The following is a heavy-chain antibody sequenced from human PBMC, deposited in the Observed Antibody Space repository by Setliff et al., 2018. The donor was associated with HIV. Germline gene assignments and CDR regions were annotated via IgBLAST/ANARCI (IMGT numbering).Heavy chain of an antibody. D-gene: IGHD3-22*01. Sequence: PSETLSLTCTVSGASISGSYWIWIRQPPGKGLEWVGYMSLTRDTKYNPSLNSRVTTSIDTSKNQFSLELRSVTAADAAVYYCARHYDSSGYGDYFDDWGRGILVTVSS. CDR2: MSLTRDT. J-gene: IGHJ4*02. V-gene: IGHV4-59*08. CDR1: GASISGSY. CDR3: ARHYDSSGYGDYFDD.